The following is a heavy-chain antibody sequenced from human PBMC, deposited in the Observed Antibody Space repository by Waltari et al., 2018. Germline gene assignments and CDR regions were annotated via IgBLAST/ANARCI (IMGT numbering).Heavy chain of an antibody. V-gene: IGHV1-69*05. CDR3: ARDRDSGYDQGLYYYGMDV. D-gene: IGHD5-12*01. CDR2: SIPIFGTA. J-gene: IGHJ6*02. CDR1: GGTFSSYA. Sequence: QVQLVQSGAEVKKPGSSVKVSCKASGGTFSSYAISWVRQAPGQGLEWMGGSIPIFGTANYAQKFQGRVTITTDESTSTAYMELSSLRSEDTAVYYCARDRDSGYDQGLYYYGMDVWGQGTTVTVSS.